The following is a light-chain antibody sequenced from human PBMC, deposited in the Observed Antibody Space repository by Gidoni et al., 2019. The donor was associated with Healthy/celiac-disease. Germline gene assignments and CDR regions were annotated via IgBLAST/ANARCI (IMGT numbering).Light chain of an antibody. V-gene: IGKV1-39*01. J-gene: IGKJ1*01. Sequence: QMTQSPSSLSASVGDRVTITCRASQSISSYLNWYQQKPGKAPKLLIYAASSLQSGVPSRFSGSGSGTDFTLTISSQQPEDFATYYCQQSYSTSWTFGQGTKVEIK. CDR2: AAS. CDR1: QSISSY. CDR3: QQSYSTSWT.